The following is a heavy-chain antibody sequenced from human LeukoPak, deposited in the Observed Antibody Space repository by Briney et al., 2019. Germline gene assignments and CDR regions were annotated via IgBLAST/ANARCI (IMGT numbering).Heavy chain of an antibody. V-gene: IGHV4-59*01. D-gene: IGHD6-13*01. CDR1: GGSISSYY. J-gene: IGHJ3*02. CDR2: IYYSGST. Sequence: PSETLSLTCTVSGGSISSYYWSWIRQPPGKGLEWIGYIYYSGSTNYNPSLKSRVTISVDTSKNQFSLKLSSVTAADTAVYYCAREGDIAEAFDIWGQGTMVTVSS. CDR3: AREGDIAEAFDI.